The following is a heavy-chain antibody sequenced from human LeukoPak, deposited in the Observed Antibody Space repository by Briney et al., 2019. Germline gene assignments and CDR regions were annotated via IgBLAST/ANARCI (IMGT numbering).Heavy chain of an antibody. D-gene: IGHD6-19*01. CDR3: ARYYSTGSN. Sequence: GASEKVSCKASGYTFISYDINWVRQATGQGLEWMGRMNPNSGNTGYAQKFKGRVSMTRNTSISTDYMELSSMRSEDSAVYYCARYYSTGSNWGQGTLVTVSS. CDR2: MNPNSGNT. V-gene: IGHV1-8*01. J-gene: IGHJ4*02. CDR1: GYTFISYD.